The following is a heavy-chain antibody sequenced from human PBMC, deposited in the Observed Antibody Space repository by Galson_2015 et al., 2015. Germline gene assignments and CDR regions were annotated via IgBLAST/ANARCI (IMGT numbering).Heavy chain of an antibody. CDR3: AREPSSSPPSEFDY. J-gene: IGHJ4*02. D-gene: IGHD6-6*01. CDR1: GFTFSSYA. Sequence: SLRLSCAASGFTFSSYAMHWVRQAPSKGLEWVAVISYDGSNKYYADSVKGRFTISRDNSKNTLYLQMNSLRAEDTAVYYCAREPSSSPPSEFDYWGQGTLVTVSS. CDR2: ISYDGSNK. V-gene: IGHV3-30-3*01.